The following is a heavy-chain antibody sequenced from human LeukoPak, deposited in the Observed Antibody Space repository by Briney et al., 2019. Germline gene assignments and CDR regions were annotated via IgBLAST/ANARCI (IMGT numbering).Heavy chain of an antibody. CDR3: AKDRENYMDV. V-gene: IGHV3-66*01. CDR2: IYSGGST. Sequence: GGSLRLSCAASGFTFNSYAMSWVRQAPGKGLEWVSVIYSGGSTYYADSVKGRFTISRDNSKNTLYLQMNSLRAEDTAVYYCAKDRENYMDVWGKGTTVTVSS. CDR1: GFTFNSYA. J-gene: IGHJ6*03.